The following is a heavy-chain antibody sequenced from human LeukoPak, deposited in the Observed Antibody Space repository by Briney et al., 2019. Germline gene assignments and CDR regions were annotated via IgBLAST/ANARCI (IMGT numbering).Heavy chain of an antibody. CDR1: GGSISSYY. CDR3: ARLSGYGEDY. J-gene: IGHJ4*02. V-gene: IGHV4-59*08. Sequence: PSETLSLTCTVSGGSISSYYWSWIRQPPGKGLEWIGYIFYNGSTNYNPSLKSRVTISVDTSKSQFSLKLSSVTAADTAVYYCARLSGYGEDYWGQGTLVTVSS. CDR2: IFYNGST. D-gene: IGHD4-17*01.